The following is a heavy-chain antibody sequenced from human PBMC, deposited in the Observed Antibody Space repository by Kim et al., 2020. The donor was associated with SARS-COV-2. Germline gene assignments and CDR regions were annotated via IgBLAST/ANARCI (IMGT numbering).Heavy chain of an antibody. Sequence: SETLSLTCTVSGGSISSSSYYWGWIRQPPGKGLEWIGSIYYSGSTYYNPSLKSRVTISVDTSKNQFSLKLSSVTAADTAVYYCARLLLWSFEGGMDVWGQGTTVTVSS. CDR1: GGSISSSSYY. CDR3: ARLLLWSFEGGMDV. J-gene: IGHJ6*02. D-gene: IGHD3-10*01. V-gene: IGHV4-39*01. CDR2: IYYSGST.